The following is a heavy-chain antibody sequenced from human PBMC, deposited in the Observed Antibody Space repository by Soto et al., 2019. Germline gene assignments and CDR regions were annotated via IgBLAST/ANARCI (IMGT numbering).Heavy chain of an antibody. CDR2: ISAYNGNT. D-gene: IGHD2-21*01. Sequence: QVQLVQSGVEVKKPGASVKVSCKASGYTFPNYGINWVRQAPGQGLEWREWISAYNGNTDYAQKLQGRVTMSTDASTTTAYMEVTNQRSDDTAVYYCARAVIRYCGSVRYPGYWHQWGQGTLVIVSS. CDR3: ARAVIRYCGSVRYPGYWHQ. J-gene: IGHJ1*01. V-gene: IGHV1-18*04. CDR1: GYTFPNYG.